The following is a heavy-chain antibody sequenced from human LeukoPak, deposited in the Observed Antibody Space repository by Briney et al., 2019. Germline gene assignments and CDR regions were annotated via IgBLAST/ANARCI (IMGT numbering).Heavy chain of an antibody. Sequence: KPSETLSLTCTVSGGSISSYYWSWIRQPPGKGLEWIGYIYYSGSTNYNPSLKSRVTISVDRSKNQFSLKLSSVTAADTAVYYCARSDWGRYGMDVWGQGTTVTVSS. CDR3: ARSDWGRYGMDV. J-gene: IGHJ6*02. D-gene: IGHD7-27*01. CDR2: IYYSGST. CDR1: GGSISSYY. V-gene: IGHV4-59*12.